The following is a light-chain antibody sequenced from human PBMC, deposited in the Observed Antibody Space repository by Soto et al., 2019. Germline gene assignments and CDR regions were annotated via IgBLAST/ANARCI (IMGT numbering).Light chain of an antibody. J-gene: IGKJ1*01. CDR1: QSVTINY. CDR3: QQYGSSPWT. V-gene: IGKV3-20*01. CDR2: DAS. Sequence: EIVLTQSPGTLSLSPGERATLSCRASQSVTINYLAWYQQKPGQAPRLLIYDASIRATGIPDRVSGSGSGTDFTLTISRLEPEDFAVYYCQQYGSSPWTFGQGTKVEIK.